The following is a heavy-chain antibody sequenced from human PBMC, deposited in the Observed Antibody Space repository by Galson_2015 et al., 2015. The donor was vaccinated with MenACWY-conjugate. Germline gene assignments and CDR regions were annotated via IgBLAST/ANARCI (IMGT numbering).Heavy chain of an antibody. CDR1: GYSFTNYW. CDR2: IYPGDSDT. V-gene: IGHV5-51*01. Sequence: QSGAEVKKPGESLKISCKGSGYSFTNYWIGWVRQMPGKGLEWMAIIYPGDSDTRYSPSFQGQVTISADKSIGTAYLDWSSLKASDTAMYYCARQHSGYEISGYFSPHFDYWGQGTLVTVSS. D-gene: IGHD5-12*01. CDR3: ARQHSGYEISGYFSPHFDY. J-gene: IGHJ4*02.